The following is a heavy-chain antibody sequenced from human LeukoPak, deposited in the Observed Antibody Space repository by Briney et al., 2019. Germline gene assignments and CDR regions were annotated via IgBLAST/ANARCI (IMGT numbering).Heavy chain of an antibody. CDR1: RFTFSSYA. D-gene: IGHD4/OR15-4a*01. CDR3: VKRLNNYFDY. V-gene: IGHV3-64D*06. J-gene: IGHJ4*02. Sequence: PGGSLRLSCSASRFTFSSYAMHWVRQAPGKGLEFVSGISSNGGSTYYTDPVKGRLTISRDNSKNTVYLQMSSLRPEDTAVYFCVKRLNNYFDYWGQGTLVTVSS. CDR2: ISSNGGST.